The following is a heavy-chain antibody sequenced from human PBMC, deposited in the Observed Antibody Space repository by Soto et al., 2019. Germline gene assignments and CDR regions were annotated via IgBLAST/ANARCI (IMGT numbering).Heavy chain of an antibody. Sequence: PGGSLRLSCSASGFTFSSFAMHWVRQATGKGLEYISAISTSGGSTYYADSVKGRFTISRDNSKNTLYLQMSSLGAEDTAVYYCVKDVGGYDYPWGQGTLVTVSS. D-gene: IGHD5-12*01. CDR2: ISTSGGST. CDR1: GFTFSSFA. J-gene: IGHJ5*02. CDR3: VKDVGGYDYP. V-gene: IGHV3-64D*06.